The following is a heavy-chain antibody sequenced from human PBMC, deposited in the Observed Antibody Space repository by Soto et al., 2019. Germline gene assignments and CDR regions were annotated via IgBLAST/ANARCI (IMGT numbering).Heavy chain of an antibody. V-gene: IGHV1-69*06. D-gene: IGHD3-3*01. CDR1: GGTFSSYA. J-gene: IGHJ5*02. Sequence: SVKVSCKASGGTFSSYAISWVRQAPGQGLEWMGGIIPIFGTANYAQKFQGRVTITADKSTSTAYMELSSLRSEDTAVYYCARVPPSSGHYYDFWSGYYTWLDPWGQGTLVTVYS. CDR3: ARVPPSSGHYYDFWSGYYTWLDP. CDR2: IIPIFGTA.